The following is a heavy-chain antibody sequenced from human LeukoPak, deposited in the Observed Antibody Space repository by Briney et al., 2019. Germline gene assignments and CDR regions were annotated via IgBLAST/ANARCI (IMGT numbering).Heavy chain of an antibody. Sequence: PGGPLRLSCAASGFTFSSYSMNWVRQAPGKGLEWVSSISSSSSYIYYADSVKGRFTISRDNAKNSLYLQMNSLRAEDTAVYYCARGRYGDYYFDYWGQGTLVTVSS. V-gene: IGHV3-21*01. J-gene: IGHJ4*02. D-gene: IGHD4-17*01. CDR2: ISSSSSYI. CDR1: GFTFSSYS. CDR3: ARGRYGDYYFDY.